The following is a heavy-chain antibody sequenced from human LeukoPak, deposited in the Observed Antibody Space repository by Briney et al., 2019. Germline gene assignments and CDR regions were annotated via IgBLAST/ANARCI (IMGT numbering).Heavy chain of an antibody. V-gene: IGHV1-8*01. CDR1: GYTFTSYD. D-gene: IGHD5-18*01. J-gene: IGHJ3*02. Sequence: ASVKVSCKASGYTFTSYDINWVRQATGQGLEWMGWMNPNSGNTGYAQKFQGRVTMTRNTSISTAYMELSSLRSEDTAVYYCARLIVRSYESLDAFDIWGQGTMVAVSS. CDR3: ARLIVRSYESLDAFDI. CDR2: MNPNSGNT.